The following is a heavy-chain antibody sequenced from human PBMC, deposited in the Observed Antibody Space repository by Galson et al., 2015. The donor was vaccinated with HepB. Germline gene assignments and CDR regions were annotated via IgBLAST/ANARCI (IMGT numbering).Heavy chain of an antibody. Sequence: SLRLSCAASGFTFDDYAMHWVRQAPGKGLEWVSGISWNSGSIGYADSVKGRFTISRDNAKNSLYLQMNSLRAEDTALYYCAKDRPNNYNPKSALWYYMDVWGKGTTVTVSS. CDR3: AKDRPNNYNPKSALWYYMDV. V-gene: IGHV3-9*01. J-gene: IGHJ6*03. D-gene: IGHD2-21*01. CDR2: ISWNSGSI. CDR1: GFTFDDYA.